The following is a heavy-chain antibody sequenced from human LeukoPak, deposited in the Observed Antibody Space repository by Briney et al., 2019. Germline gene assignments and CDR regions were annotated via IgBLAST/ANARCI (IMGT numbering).Heavy chain of an antibody. CDR3: ARSKVGSTTPPIDY. D-gene: IGHD1-26*01. Sequence: GASVKVSCKASGYTFTNYDINWVRQAPGQGLEWMGWMNPNSGNTGYAQKFQGRVTMTRNTSITTAYMELSSLRSEDTAVYYCARSKVGSTTPPIDYWGQGTLVIVSS. CDR1: GYTFTNYD. CDR2: MNPNSGNT. J-gene: IGHJ4*02. V-gene: IGHV1-8*01.